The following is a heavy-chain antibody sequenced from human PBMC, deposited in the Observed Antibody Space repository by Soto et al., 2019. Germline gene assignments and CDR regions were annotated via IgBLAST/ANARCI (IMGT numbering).Heavy chain of an antibody. CDR2: IYSTGNT. Sequence: QLQLQESGPGLVKPSETLSLTCTVSGDSIRSSSYWGWIRQPPGKGLAWIGSIYSTGNTYYNPSLNSQVTISVDTSKNQFSLNVISVTAADTAVYYCRRSSRYSTDVWGQGTTVTVSS. D-gene: IGHD6-13*01. CDR3: RRSSRYSTDV. V-gene: IGHV4-39*01. CDR1: GDSIRSSSY. J-gene: IGHJ6*02.